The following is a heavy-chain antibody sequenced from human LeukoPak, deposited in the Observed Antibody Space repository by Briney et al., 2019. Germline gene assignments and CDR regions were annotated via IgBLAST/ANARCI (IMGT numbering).Heavy chain of an antibody. CDR3: ARARTQTIDYRYYYYYYYMDV. D-gene: IGHD4-11*01. V-gene: IGHV4-4*02. Sequence: SETLSLTCAVSGGSISSSNWWSWVRQPPGKGLEWIGEIYHSGSTNYNPSLKSRVTISVDTSKNQFSLKLSSVAAADTAVYYCARARTQTIDYRYYYYYYYMDVWGKGTTVTVSS. J-gene: IGHJ6*03. CDR1: GGSISSSNW. CDR2: IYHSGST.